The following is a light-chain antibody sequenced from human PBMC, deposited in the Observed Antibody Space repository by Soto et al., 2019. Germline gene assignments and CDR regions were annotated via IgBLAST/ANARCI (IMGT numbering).Light chain of an antibody. Sequence: QSALTQPPSASGSPGQSVTISCTGTSSDVGGNNYVSWYQQHPGKAPKLMIYEVSKRPSGVPDRFSGSRSGNTASLTVSGLQAYDEADYFCSSYAGSYILVFGGGTKLTVL. V-gene: IGLV2-8*01. CDR3: SSYAGSYILV. J-gene: IGLJ2*01. CDR1: SSDVGGNNY. CDR2: EVS.